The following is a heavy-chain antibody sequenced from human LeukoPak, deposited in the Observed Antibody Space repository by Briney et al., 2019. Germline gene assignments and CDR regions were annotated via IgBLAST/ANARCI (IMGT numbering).Heavy chain of an antibody. CDR1: GGSMNSYS. CDR3: ARTTEDCSSTSCYQYWFDP. CDR2: IYYSGSA. J-gene: IGHJ5*02. D-gene: IGHD2-2*01. V-gene: IGHV4-59*01. Sequence: SETLSLTCTVSGGSMNSYSWSWIRQPPGKGLEWIANIYYSGSANYNPSLKSRVTISLDTSKNQFSLRLSSVTAADTAVYYCARTTEDCSSTSCYQYWFDPWGQGTLVTVSS.